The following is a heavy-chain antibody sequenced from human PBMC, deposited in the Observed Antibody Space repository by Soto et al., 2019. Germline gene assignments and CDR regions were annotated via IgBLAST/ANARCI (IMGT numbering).Heavy chain of an antibody. V-gene: IGHV4-34*01. Sequence: QVQLQQWGAGLLKPSETLSLTCAVYGGSFSGYYWSWIRQPPGKGLEWIVEINHSGSTNYNPSLKSRVTLSVDTSKNQFSLKLSSVTAADTAVYYCARAGYYYGSGSYSPPTNWFDPWGQGTLVTVSS. CDR2: INHSGST. CDR3: ARAGYYYGSGSYSPPTNWFDP. D-gene: IGHD3-10*01. J-gene: IGHJ5*02. CDR1: GGSFSGYY.